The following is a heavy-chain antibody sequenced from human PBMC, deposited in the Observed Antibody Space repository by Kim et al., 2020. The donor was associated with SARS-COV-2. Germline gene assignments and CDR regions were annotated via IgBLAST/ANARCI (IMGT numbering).Heavy chain of an antibody. Sequence: GESLKISCKGSGYSFTSYWISWVRQMPGKGLEWMGRIDPSDSYTNYSPSFQGHVTISADKSISTAYLQWSSLKASDTAMYYCARHNHDYGGNSGASDIWGQGTMVTVSS. J-gene: IGHJ3*02. CDR3: ARHNHDYGGNSGASDI. CDR1: GYSFTSYW. V-gene: IGHV5-10-1*01. CDR2: IDPSDSYT. D-gene: IGHD4-17*01.